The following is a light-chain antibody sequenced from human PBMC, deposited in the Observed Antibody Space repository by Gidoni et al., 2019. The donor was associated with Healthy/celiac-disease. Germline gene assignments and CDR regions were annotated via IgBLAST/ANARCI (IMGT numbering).Light chain of an antibody. J-gene: IGLJ1*01. CDR1: SSNIGSNT. CDR2: SNN. CDR3: AAWDDSLNGYV. Sequence: QSVLTHPPSASRTPGPRVTISCSGISSNIGSNTVNWYQQLPGTAPKLLIYSNNQRPSGVPERFSGYKYGTAASLAISGLQYEDEAYYYCAAWDDSLNGYVFGTGTKVTVL. V-gene: IGLV1-44*01.